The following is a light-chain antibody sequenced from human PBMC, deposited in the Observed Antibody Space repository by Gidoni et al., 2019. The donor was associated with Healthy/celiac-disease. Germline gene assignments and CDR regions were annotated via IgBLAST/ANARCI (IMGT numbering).Light chain of an antibody. V-gene: IGKV3-11*01. CDR2: DAS. CDR1: QSVSSY. Sequence: IAVTQSPATLSLSPGERATLTCRASQSVSSYLAWYQQKPGQAPRLLIYDASNRATGIPARFSGSGSGTDFALIISSLDPEDFAVYYCQQRSNWPPYTFGQGTKLEIK. J-gene: IGKJ2*01. CDR3: QQRSNWPPYT.